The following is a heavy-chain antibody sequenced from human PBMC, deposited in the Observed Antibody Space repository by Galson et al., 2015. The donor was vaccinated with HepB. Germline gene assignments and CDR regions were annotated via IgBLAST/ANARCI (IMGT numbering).Heavy chain of an antibody. CDR2: ISDDGRNK. CDR3: AREGIDEELDH. CDR1: GFSFSHYP. D-gene: IGHD1-1*01. Sequence: SLRLSCAASGFSFSHYPMNWVRQAPGQGLQWVTCISDDGRNKKYADAVKGRFTISRDDSKNTLYLQMNALRADDSAVYFCAREGIDEELDHWGKGTRVTVSS. J-gene: IGHJ4*02. V-gene: IGHV3-30*06.